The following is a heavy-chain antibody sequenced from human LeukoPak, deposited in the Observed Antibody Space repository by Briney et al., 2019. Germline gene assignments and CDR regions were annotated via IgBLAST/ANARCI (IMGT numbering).Heavy chain of an antibody. D-gene: IGHD4-11*01. CDR3: AKYHRKFGLTTGTHFDN. V-gene: IGHV3-30*18. J-gene: IGHJ4*02. Sequence: PGRSLTLSCAASGFPFTSHDMHWVRQAPGTGLERVALISYDGSNKDYAESVKGRFTISRDNSKNTLSLQMNSLRPEDTAVYFCAKYHRKFGLTTGTHFDNWGQGTLVTVSS. CDR2: ISYDGSNK. CDR1: GFPFTSHD.